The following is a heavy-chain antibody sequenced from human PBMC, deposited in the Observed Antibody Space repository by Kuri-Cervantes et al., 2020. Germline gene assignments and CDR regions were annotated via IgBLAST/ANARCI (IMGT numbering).Heavy chain of an antibody. V-gene: IGHV1-2*02. CDR2: INPNSGGT. CDR3: ARDRFSSSSWYAFDY. Sequence: ASVKVSCKASGYTFTGYYMHWVRQAPGQGLEWMGWINPNSGGTNYAQKFQGRVTMTRDTSISTAYMELSRLRSDDTAVYHCARDRFSSSSWYAFDYWGQGTLVTVSS. J-gene: IGHJ4*02. CDR1: GYTFTGYY. D-gene: IGHD6-13*01.